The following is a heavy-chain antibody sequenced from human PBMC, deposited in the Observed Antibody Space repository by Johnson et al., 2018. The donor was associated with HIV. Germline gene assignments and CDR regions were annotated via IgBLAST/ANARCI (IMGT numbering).Heavy chain of an antibody. V-gene: IGHV3-11*04. CDR3: AKSSSATYYGDAFDI. Sequence: QVQLVESGGGLIQPGGSLRLSCVGSGFSVSDNYMNWVRQAPGKGLEWVSYISSSGSTIYYADSVKGRFTISRDNSKNTLYLQMNSVRAEDTAVYYCAKSSSATYYGDAFDIWGQGTMVTVSS. D-gene: IGHD3-10*01. CDR1: GFSVSDNY. CDR2: ISSSGSTI. J-gene: IGHJ3*02.